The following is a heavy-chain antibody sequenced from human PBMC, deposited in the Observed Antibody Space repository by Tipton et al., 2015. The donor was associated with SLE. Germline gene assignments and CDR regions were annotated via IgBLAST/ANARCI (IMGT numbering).Heavy chain of an antibody. Sequence: TLSLTCTVSGGSISSYYWSWIRQPPGKGLEWIGYIYYSGSTNYNPSLKSRVTISVDTSKNQSSLKLSSVTAADTAVYYCARGGTTIFEDWGQGTLVTVSS. CDR2: IYYSGST. V-gene: IGHV4-59*01. D-gene: IGHD5-12*01. J-gene: IGHJ4*02. CDR3: ARGGTTIFED. CDR1: GGSISSYY.